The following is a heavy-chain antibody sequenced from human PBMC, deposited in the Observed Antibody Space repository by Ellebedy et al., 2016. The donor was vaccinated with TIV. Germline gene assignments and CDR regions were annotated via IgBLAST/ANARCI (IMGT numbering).Heavy chain of an antibody. Sequence: ESLKISCVVSGFTFSTYAMRWFRQAPGKGLEWVSALTTGGVTFYTDSVKGRFTISRDSSKNTLYLQMNSLRVEDTAVYFCAKDSGRSGWISDYWGQGTLVTVSS. V-gene: IGHV3-23*01. J-gene: IGHJ4*02. CDR3: AKDSGRSGWISDY. CDR1: GFTFSTYA. CDR2: LTTGGVT. D-gene: IGHD3-10*01.